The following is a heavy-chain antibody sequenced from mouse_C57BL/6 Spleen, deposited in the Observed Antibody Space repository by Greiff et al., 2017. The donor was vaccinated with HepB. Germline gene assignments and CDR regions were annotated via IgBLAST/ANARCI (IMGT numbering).Heavy chain of an antibody. Sequence: QVQLQQSGPELVKPGASVKISCKASGYAFSSSWMYWVKRRPGKGLEWSGRIDPGDGDTNYNGKFKGKATLTADKSSSTAYMQLSRLTSEDTAVYCGARGENTTAVAAMDYWGQGTSVTVSS. CDR2: IDPGDGDT. V-gene: IGHV1-82*01. D-gene: IGHD1-1*01. CDR1: GYAFSSSW. CDR3: ARGENTTAVAAMDY. J-gene: IGHJ4*01.